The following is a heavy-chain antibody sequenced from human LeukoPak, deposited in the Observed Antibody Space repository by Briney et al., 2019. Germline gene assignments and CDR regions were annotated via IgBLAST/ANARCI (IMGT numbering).Heavy chain of an antibody. CDR1: GYTFTGYY. CDR3: ARAPDDYDFWSGPFDY. D-gene: IGHD3-3*01. CDR2: INPNSGGT. Sequence: ASVKVSCKASGYTFTGYYMHWVRQAPGQGLEWMGWINPNSGGTNYAQKFQGRVTMTRDMSISTAYMELSRLRSGDTAVYYCARAPDDYDFWSGPFDYWGRGTLVTVSS. J-gene: IGHJ4*02. V-gene: IGHV1-2*02.